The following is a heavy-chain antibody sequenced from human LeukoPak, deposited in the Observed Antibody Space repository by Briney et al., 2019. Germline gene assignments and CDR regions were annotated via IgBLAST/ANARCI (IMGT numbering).Heavy chain of an antibody. Sequence: SVKVSCKASGGTFSSYAISWVRQAPGQGLEWMGGIIPIFGTANYAQKFQGRVTITADESTSTAYMELSSLRSEDTAVYYCARELRSYRYYYYGMDVWGQGTTVTVSS. CDR3: ARELRSYRYYYYGMDV. CDR1: GGTFSSYA. J-gene: IGHJ6*02. CDR2: IIPIFGTA. D-gene: IGHD4-11*01. V-gene: IGHV1-69*13.